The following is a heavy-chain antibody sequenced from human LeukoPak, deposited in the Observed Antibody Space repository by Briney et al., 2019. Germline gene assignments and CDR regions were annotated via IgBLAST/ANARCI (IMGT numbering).Heavy chain of an antibody. D-gene: IGHD5-18*01. J-gene: IGHJ4*02. V-gene: IGHV3-30*03. CDR2: ISYDGSNK. CDR1: GFTFSSCD. Sequence: GGSLRLSCAASGFTFSSCDMHWVRQALGKGLEWVAVISYDGSNKYYADSVKGRFTISRDNSKNTLYVQMNNLRAEDTAVYYCARGIQLSDYWGQGTLVTVSS. CDR3: ARGIQLSDY.